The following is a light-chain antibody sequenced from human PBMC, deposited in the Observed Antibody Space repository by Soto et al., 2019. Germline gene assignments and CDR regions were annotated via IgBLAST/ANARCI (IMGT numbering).Light chain of an antibody. CDR1: QSVNSK. CDR2: GAS. Sequence: EIVLTQSPTILSVSPGERVTLSCRASQSVNSKVAWYQQKPGQAPRLLIYGASTRATGCPARFSGSGSGTEFTLTISSLQSEDFAVYYCQQYNNWPPITFGQGTRLEIK. V-gene: IGKV3-15*01. CDR3: QQYNNWPPIT. J-gene: IGKJ5*01.